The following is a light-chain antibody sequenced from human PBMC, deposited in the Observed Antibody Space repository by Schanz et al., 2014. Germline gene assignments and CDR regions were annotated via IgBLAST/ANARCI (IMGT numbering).Light chain of an antibody. CDR3: ATWDDGLTARV. Sequence: QSVLTQPPSASGTPGQRVTISCSGSGSNIGSNYVYWYQQLPGTAPKLLIYMNSQRPSGVPDRFSGSKSGTSASLAIIGLQSEDEADYYCATWDDGLTARVFGGGTKLTV. J-gene: IGLJ3*02. CDR2: MNS. CDR1: GSNIGSNY. V-gene: IGLV1-47*01.